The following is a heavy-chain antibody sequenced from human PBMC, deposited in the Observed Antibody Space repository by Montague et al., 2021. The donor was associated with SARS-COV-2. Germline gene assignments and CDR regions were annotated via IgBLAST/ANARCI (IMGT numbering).Heavy chain of an antibody. D-gene: IGHD3-16*02. CDR2: INHSGST. CDR1: GGSFSGYY. CDR3: ARGQPPRITFGGIISYGLDV. V-gene: IGHV4-34*01. Sequence: SETLSLTCAVYGGSFSGYYWTWIRQPPGKGLEWIGEINHSGSTNXNPSLKSRVTISVDTSKNQFSLKLRSVTAADTAVYYYARGQPPRITFGGIISYGLDVWGQGTTVTVSS. J-gene: IGHJ6*02.